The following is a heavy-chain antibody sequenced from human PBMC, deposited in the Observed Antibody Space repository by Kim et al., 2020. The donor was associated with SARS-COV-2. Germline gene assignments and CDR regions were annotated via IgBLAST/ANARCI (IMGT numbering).Heavy chain of an antibody. CDR1: GGSFSGYY. CDR2: INHSGST. J-gene: IGHJ5*02. CDR3: ARALAASGSYSP. Sequence: SETLSLTCAVYGGSFSGYYWSWIRQPPGKGLEWIGEINHSGSTNYNPSLKSRVTISVDTSKNQFSLKLSSVTAADTAVYYCARALAASGSYSPWGQGTLVTVSS. V-gene: IGHV4-34*01. D-gene: IGHD1-26*01.